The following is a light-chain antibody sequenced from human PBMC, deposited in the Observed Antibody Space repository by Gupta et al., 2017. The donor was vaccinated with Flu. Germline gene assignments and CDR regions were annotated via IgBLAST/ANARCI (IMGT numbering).Light chain of an antibody. V-gene: IGKV3-15*01. J-gene: IGKJ2*01. CDR3: QYYNSWPPAYT. CDR2: GAS. CDR1: QSVTSN. Sequence: EIVMTQSPATLSVSPGERATLSCRASQSVTSNLAWYLQKPGQAPRLLIYGASTRATGIPARFSGSGSGTEFTLTISSLQSEDIAVYYCQYYNSWPPAYTFGQATKLQIK.